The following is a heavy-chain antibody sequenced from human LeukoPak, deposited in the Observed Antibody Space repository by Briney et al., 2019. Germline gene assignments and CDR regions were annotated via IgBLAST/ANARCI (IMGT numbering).Heavy chain of an antibody. CDR1: GFTFDDYA. CDR3: AKGYYDILTGHFDY. CDR2: ISWNSGSI. D-gene: IGHD3-9*01. J-gene: IGHJ4*02. Sequence: PGRSLRLSCAASGFTFDDYAMHWVRQAPGKGLEWVSGISWNSGSIGYADSVKGRFTISRDNAKNSLYLQMNSLRAEDTALYYCAKGYYDILTGHFDYWGQGTLVTVSS. V-gene: IGHV3-9*01.